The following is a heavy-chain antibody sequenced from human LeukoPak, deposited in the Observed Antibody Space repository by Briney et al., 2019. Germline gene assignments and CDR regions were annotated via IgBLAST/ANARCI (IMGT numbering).Heavy chain of an antibody. CDR3: AIGTYYYGSGSYV. J-gene: IGHJ4*02. CDR2: ISYDGSNK. V-gene: IGHV3-30*03. D-gene: IGHD3-10*01. CDR1: GFTFSSYG. Sequence: GGSLRLSCAASGFTFSSYGMHWVRQAPGKGLEWVARISYDGSNKNYADSVKGRFTISRDNSKNTLYLQMNRLRAEDTAVYYCAIGTYYYGSGSYVWGQGTLVTVSS.